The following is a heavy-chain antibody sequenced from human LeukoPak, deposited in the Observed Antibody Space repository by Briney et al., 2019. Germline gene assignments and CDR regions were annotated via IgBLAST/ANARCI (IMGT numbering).Heavy chain of an antibody. V-gene: IGHV3-23*01. D-gene: IGHD2-2*02. Sequence: GGSLRLSCAASGFTFSSYAMSWVRQAPGKGLEWVSAISGSGGSTYYADSVKGRFTNSRDNSKNTLYLQMNSLRAEDTAVYYCAKLDIVVVPAAIRATDYWGQGTLVTVSS. CDR3: AKLDIVVVPAAIRATDY. CDR2: ISGSGGST. CDR1: GFTFSSYA. J-gene: IGHJ4*02.